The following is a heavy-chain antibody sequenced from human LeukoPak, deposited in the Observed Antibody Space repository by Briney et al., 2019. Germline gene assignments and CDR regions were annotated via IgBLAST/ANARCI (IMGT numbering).Heavy chain of an antibody. CDR3: ARDSSGWYRGYWFDP. J-gene: IGHJ5*02. CDR1: GYTFSSYD. Sequence: ASVKVSCKASGYTFSSYDINWVRQATGQGLEWMGWMNPNSGDRGYAQKFQGRVTITRNASISTAYMELSSLRSEDTAVYYCARDSSGWYRGYWFDPWGQGTLVTVSS. CDR2: MNPNSGDR. D-gene: IGHD6-19*01. V-gene: IGHV1-8*03.